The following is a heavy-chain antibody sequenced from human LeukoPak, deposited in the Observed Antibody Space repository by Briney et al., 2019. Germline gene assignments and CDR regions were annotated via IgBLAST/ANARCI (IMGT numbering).Heavy chain of an antibody. CDR2: ISAYNGNT. J-gene: IGHJ4*02. D-gene: IGHD2-2*01. V-gene: IGHV1-18*01. Sequence: GASVKVSCKASGYTFTTYDINWVRQAPGQGLEWMGWISAYNGNTNYAQKLQGRVTMTTDTSTSTAYMELRSLRSDDTAVDYCARGYCGSTSCFNFDYWGQGTLVTVSS. CDR1: GYTFTTYD. CDR3: ARGYCGSTSCFNFDY.